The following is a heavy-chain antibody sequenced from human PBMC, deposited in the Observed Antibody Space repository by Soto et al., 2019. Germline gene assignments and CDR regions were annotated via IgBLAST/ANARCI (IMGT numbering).Heavy chain of an antibody. J-gene: IGHJ4*02. CDR3: ARDGSHSITPDY. D-gene: IGHD3-10*01. CDR1: GGSISSGGYY. V-gene: IGHV4-31*03. Sequence: QMQLQESGPGLVKPSQTLSLTCTVSGGSISSGGYYWSWIRQHPGKGLEWIGYIYYSGSTYYNPSLKSRVTISVDTSKNQFSLKLSSVTAADTAVYYCARDGSHSITPDYWGQGTLVTVSS. CDR2: IYYSGST.